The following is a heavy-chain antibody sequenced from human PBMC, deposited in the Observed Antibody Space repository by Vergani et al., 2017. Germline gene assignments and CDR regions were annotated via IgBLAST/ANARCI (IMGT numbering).Heavy chain of an antibody. CDR1: GGTFSSYA. CDR3: ARVVMTTVVTGLYYYYYMDV. J-gene: IGHJ6*03. Sequence: QVQLVQSGAEVKKPGSSVKVSCKASGGTFSSYAISWVRQAPGQGLEWMGGIIPIFGTANYAQKFQGRVTITADESTSTGYMELSSLRAEDTAVYYCARVVMTTVVTGLYYYYYMDVWGKGTTVTVSS. D-gene: IGHD4-23*01. CDR2: IIPIFGTA. V-gene: IGHV1-69*01.